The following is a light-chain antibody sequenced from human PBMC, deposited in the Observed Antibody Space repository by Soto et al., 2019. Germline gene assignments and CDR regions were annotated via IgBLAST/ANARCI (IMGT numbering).Light chain of an antibody. J-gene: IGKJ1*01. CDR2: GAS. CDR1: QIISNY. CDR3: QQSYNTPQT. V-gene: IGKV1-39*01. Sequence: DIQMTQSPSSLSASVGDRVTITCRASQIISNYLNWYQQKPGKAPTVLIYGASNVQSGVPSRFSGSGSGTSFTLTISSLQPEDFATYYCQQSYNTPQTFGQGTKVDIK.